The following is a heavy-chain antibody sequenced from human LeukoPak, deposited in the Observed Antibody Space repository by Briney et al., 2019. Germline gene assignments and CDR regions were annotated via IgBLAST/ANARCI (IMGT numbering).Heavy chain of an antibody. D-gene: IGHD1-7*01. CDR3: ATVTVGGTVFDL. V-gene: IGHV1-24*01. Sequence: ASVKVSCKVSGYTLTELSMHWVRQAPGKGLEWMGGFDPEDGETIYARKFQGRVTMTEDTSTDTAYMELSSLRSEDTAVYYCATVTVGGTVFDLWGRGTLVTVSS. J-gene: IGHJ2*01. CDR1: GYTLTELS. CDR2: FDPEDGET.